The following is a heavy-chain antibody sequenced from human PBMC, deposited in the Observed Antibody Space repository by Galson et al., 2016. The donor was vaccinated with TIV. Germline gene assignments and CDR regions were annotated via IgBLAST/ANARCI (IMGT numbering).Heavy chain of an antibody. CDR1: SDSIINYY. D-gene: IGHD7-27*01. V-gene: IGHV4-59*01. CDR3: ARDLGLGAFDI. CDR2: ISDSGRS. Sequence: ETLSLTCTVSSDSIINYYLSWIRQPPGKGLEWIGYISDSGRSNENPSLKSRVTISVGTSKKQISLKLKSVTAADTAMYYCARDLGLGAFDIWGQGTMVTVSS. J-gene: IGHJ3*02.